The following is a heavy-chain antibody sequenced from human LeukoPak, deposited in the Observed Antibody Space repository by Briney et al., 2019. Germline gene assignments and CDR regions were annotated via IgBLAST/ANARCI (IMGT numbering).Heavy chain of an antibody. J-gene: IGHJ4*02. V-gene: IGHV1-69*13. CDR1: GGTFSSYA. D-gene: IGHD4-17*01. Sequence: ASVKVSCKASGGTFSSYAISWVRQAPGQGLEWMRGIIPIFGTANYAQKFQGRVTITADESTSTAYMELSSLRSEDTAVYYCARSPSRYYFDYWGQGTLVTVSS. CDR3: ARSPSRYYFDY. CDR2: IIPIFGTA.